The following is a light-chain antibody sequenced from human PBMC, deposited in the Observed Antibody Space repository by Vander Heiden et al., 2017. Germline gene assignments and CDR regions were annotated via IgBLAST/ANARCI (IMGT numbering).Light chain of an antibody. Sequence: EIALTQSPGTLSLSPGQRATLSCRASQSVSSSYLAWYQQKPGQAPRLLIYSASSRATGIPDRFSGSGSGTDFTLTISRLEPEDFAVYYCQQYGSSFGPGTKVDIK. J-gene: IGKJ3*01. CDR2: SAS. CDR3: QQYGSS. V-gene: IGKV3-20*01. CDR1: QSVSSSY.